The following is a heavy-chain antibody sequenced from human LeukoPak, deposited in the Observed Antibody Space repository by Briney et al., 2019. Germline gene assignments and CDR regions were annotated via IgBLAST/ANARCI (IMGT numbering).Heavy chain of an antibody. CDR2: ISGSGGST. CDR3: AKDPPSQDYYDSSGYFDY. J-gene: IGHJ4*02. CDR1: GFTFSSYG. D-gene: IGHD3-22*01. V-gene: IGHV3-23*01. Sequence: GGSLRLSCAASGFTFSSYGMSWVRQAPGKGLEWVSAISGSGGSTYYADSVKGRFTISRDNSKNTLYLQMNSLRAEDTAVYYCAKDPPSQDYYDSSGYFDYWGQGTLVTVSS.